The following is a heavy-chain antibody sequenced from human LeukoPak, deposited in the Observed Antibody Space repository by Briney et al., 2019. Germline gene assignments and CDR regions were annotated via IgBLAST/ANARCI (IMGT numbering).Heavy chain of an antibody. CDR1: GGSISSSSYY. J-gene: IGHJ4*02. D-gene: IGHD3-3*02. CDR2: IYYSGST. CDR3: ARHAGAFKDY. Sequence: SETLSLTCTVSGGSISSSSYYWGWIRQPPGKGLEWIGSIYYSGSTYYNPSLKSRVTISVDTSKNQFSLKLSFVTAADTAVYYCARHAGAFKDYWGQGTLVTVSS. V-gene: IGHV4-39*01.